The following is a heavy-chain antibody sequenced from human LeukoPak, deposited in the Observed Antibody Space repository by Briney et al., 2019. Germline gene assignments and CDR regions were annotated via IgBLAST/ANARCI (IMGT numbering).Heavy chain of an antibody. V-gene: IGHV5-51*01. D-gene: IGHD2-21*02. J-gene: IGHJ4*02. CDR2: IYPGDYET. CDR1: EYSFSNYW. Sequence: GESLKISCEGSEYSFSNYWIGWVRQMPGKGLEWMGIIYPGDYETRYSPSFQGLVTISVDKSISTAYLQWSSLKASDTAMYYCAIPPGYCGNDCSFDHWGQGTLVTVSS. CDR3: AIPPGYCGNDCSFDH.